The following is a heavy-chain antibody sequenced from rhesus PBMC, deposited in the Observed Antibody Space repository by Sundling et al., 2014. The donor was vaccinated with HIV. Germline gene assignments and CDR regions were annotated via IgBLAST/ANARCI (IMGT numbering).Heavy chain of an antibody. D-gene: IGHD5-42*01. Sequence: EVQLVETGGGLVQPGGSLKLSCAASGFTFSNYGLSWVRQAPGKGLEWVSAINSGGGSTYYADSVKGRFTISRDNSKNTLSLQMNSLRAEDTAVYYCAKEGGYSGYSYAAEYFEFWGQGALVTVSS. CDR1: GFTFSNYG. CDR3: AKEGGYSGYSYAAEYFEF. V-gene: IGHV3S42*01. J-gene: IGHJ1*01. CDR2: INSGGGST.